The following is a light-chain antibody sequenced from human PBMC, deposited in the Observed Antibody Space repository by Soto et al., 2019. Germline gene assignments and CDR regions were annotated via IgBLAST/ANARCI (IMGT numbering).Light chain of an antibody. CDR1: QSLTSY. CDR2: GIS. J-gene: IGKJ4*01. Sequence: EIVLTQSPATLSLSLGERATLSCRASQSLTSYLAWYQQKPDQAPRLLIYGISTRATDIPARFSGSGSGTGFTLTISSLQSEDFAVYYCQQYNNWPLTFGGGTKVDIK. CDR3: QQYNNWPLT. V-gene: IGKV3-15*01.